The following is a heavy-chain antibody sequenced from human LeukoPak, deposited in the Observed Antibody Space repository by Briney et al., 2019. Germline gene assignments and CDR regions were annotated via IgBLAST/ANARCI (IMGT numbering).Heavy chain of an antibody. D-gene: IGHD6-6*01. J-gene: IGHJ4*02. CDR1: GGSISSSSYY. Sequence: PSETLSLTCTVSGGSISSSSYYWGWIRQPPGKGLEWIGSIYYSGSTYYNPSLKSRVTISVDTSKNQLSLKLSSVTAADTAVYYCARGGSIAARHFDYWGQGTLVTVSS. CDR2: IYYSGST. V-gene: IGHV4-39*07. CDR3: ARGGSIAARHFDY.